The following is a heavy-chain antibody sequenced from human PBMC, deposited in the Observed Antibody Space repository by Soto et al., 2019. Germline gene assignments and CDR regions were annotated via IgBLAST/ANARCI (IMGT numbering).Heavy chain of an antibody. J-gene: IGHJ5*02. V-gene: IGHV3-23*01. CDR2: ISGSGGST. Sequence: GGSLRLSSAPYGFTLSIYAMSWVRQAAGRVRYWVSAISGSGGSTYYADSVKVGFTISRDNSKNRLYLQMNSLRAKDTGGYYGAKDRHSYARFGFDPWGQGTLVTVSS. CDR1: GFTLSIYA. D-gene: IGHD5-18*01. CDR3: AKDRHSYARFGFDP.